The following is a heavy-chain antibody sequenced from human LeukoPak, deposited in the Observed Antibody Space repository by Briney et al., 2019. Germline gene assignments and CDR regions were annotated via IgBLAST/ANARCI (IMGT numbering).Heavy chain of an antibody. V-gene: IGHV1-46*01. Sequence: GASVKVSCKASGYTFTGYYMHWVRQAPGQGLEWMGIINPGGGSTSYAQKFQGRVTMTRDTSTSTVYMELSSLRSEDTAVYYCARANYGDYDAEYFQHWGQGTLVTVSS. CDR1: GYTFTGYY. CDR3: ARANYGDYDAEYFQH. J-gene: IGHJ1*01. CDR2: INPGGGST. D-gene: IGHD4-17*01.